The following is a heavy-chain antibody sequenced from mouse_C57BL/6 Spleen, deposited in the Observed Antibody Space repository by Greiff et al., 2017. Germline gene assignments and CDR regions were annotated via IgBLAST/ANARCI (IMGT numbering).Heavy chain of an antibody. V-gene: IGHV1-62-2*01. CDR1: GYTFTEYT. J-gene: IGHJ2*01. CDR2: FYPGSGSI. CDR3: ARHEDGYSPFDY. D-gene: IGHD2-12*01. Sequence: QVQLKESGAELVKPGASVKLSCKASGYTFTEYTIHWVKQRSGQGLEWIGWFYPGSGSIKYNEKFKDKATLTADKSSSTVYMELSRLTSEDSAVYCCARHEDGYSPFDYWGQGTTLTVSS.